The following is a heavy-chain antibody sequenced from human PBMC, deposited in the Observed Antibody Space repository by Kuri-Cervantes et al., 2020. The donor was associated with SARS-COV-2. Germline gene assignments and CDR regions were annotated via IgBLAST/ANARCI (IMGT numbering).Heavy chain of an antibody. Sequence: SETLSLTCTVSGGSISSSSYYWGWIRQPPGKGLEWIGSIYYSGSTYYNPSLKSRVTISVDTSKNQFSLKLSSVTAADTAVYYCARHMMSSITIFGVVITRNWFDPWGQGTLVTVSS. CDR1: GGSISSSSYY. D-gene: IGHD3-3*01. CDR3: ARHMMSSITIFGVVITRNWFDP. V-gene: IGHV4-39*01. CDR2: IYYSGST. J-gene: IGHJ5*02.